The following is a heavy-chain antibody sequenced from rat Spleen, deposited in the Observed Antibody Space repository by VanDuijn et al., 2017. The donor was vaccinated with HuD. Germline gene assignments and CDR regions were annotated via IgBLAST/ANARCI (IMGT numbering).Heavy chain of an antibody. V-gene: IGHV5-7*01. CDR2: IIYDGTRT. Sequence: EVQLVESGGGLVQPGGSMKLSCAASGFTFSDYNMAWVRQAPKKGLEWVATIIYDGTRTHHRDSVKGRFTISRDNAKSTLYLQMDGLRSEDTATYYCARHALMYTTDPFVYWGQGTLVTVSS. D-gene: IGHD1-6*01. CDR1: GFTFSDYN. J-gene: IGHJ3*01. CDR3: ARHALMYTTDPFVY.